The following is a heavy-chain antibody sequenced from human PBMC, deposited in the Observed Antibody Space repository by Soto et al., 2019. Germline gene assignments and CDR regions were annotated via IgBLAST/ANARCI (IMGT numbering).Heavy chain of an antibody. CDR3: VGSCTGGSCSDY. CDR2: FSVYNGNT. V-gene: IGHV1-18*04. CDR1: GNPFISYA. D-gene: IGHD2-15*01. J-gene: IGHJ4*02. Sequence: QVRLVQSGAELKKPGASVKVSCKASGNPFISYAISWVRQAPGQGLEWMGRFSVYNGNTIYAQKFHDRPTVTTDTSTTTAYMELRSLTSDDTAVYYCVGSCTGGSCSDYWGQGTLVTVSS.